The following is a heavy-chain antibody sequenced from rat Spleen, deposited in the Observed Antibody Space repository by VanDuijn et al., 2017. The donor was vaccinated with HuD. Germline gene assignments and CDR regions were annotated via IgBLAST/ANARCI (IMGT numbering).Heavy chain of an antibody. CDR3: TRGGLSRFDY. Sequence: EVQLVESGGGLVQPGRSLKLSCAASGFTFSNYGMAWVRQAQTKGLEWVASISYDGGSTFYPDSVKGRFTISRDNAKSTLYLQMDSLRSEDTATYYCTRGGLSRFDYWGQGVMVTVSS. J-gene: IGHJ2*01. D-gene: IGHD1-11*01. CDR1: GFTFSNYG. V-gene: IGHV5-29*01. CDR2: ISYDGGST.